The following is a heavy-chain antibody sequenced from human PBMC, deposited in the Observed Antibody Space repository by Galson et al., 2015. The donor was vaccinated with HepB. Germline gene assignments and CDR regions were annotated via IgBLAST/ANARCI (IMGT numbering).Heavy chain of an antibody. D-gene: IGHD1-26*01. J-gene: IGHJ3*02. CDR3: ARETGWGSYDAFDI. Sequence: SVKVSCKASGESFRNYGVTWVRQAPGRGLEWMGWISAYNGNTNYAQKLQGRVTMTTDTSTSTAYMELRSLRSDDTAVYYCARETGWGSYDAFDIWGQGTMVTVSS. CDR2: ISAYNGNT. V-gene: IGHV1-18*01. CDR1: GESFRNYG.